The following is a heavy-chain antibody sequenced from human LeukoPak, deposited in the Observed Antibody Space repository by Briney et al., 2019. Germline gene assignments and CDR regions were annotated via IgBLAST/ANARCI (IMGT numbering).Heavy chain of an antibody. D-gene: IGHD5-12*01. CDR1: SLSISTGGYY. V-gene: IGHV4-31*11. J-gene: IGHJ3*02. CDR2: IFYSGST. Sequence: PSQTLSLTCAVSSLSISTGGYYWSWIRQHPGKGLEWIGHIFYSGSTYYNPSLKSRVTIMVGMSNNHFSLKLTSVTAADTAVYYCARLTGATSNDAIDIWGQGTMVTVSS. CDR3: ARLTGATSNDAIDI.